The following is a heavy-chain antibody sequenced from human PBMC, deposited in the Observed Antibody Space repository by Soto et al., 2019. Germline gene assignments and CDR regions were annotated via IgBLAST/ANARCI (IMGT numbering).Heavy chain of an antibody. D-gene: IGHD3-22*01. V-gene: IGHV1-18*01. Sequence: AXVKVSCKASGYTFTSYGIRWVRQAPGQGLEWMGWISAYNGNTNYAQKLQGRVTMTTDTSTSTAYMELRSLRSDDTAVYYCARSYYDSSGPTPDYWGQGTLVTVS. J-gene: IGHJ4*02. CDR1: GYTFTSYG. CDR3: ARSYYDSSGPTPDY. CDR2: ISAYNGNT.